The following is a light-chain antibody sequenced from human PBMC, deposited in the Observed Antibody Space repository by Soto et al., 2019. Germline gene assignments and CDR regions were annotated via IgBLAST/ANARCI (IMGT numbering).Light chain of an antibody. J-gene: IGLJ3*02. CDR3: SSYTRYSVLV. V-gene: IGLV2-14*01. CDR1: SSDIGGYKY. Sequence: QSALTQPASVSGSPGQSITISCTGTSSDIGGYKYVSWYQQHPGKAPKLIIFEVSNRPSGVSDRFSGSKSGNTASLTISGLQAEDKAEYFCSSYTRYSVLVFGGGTKVTVL. CDR2: EVS.